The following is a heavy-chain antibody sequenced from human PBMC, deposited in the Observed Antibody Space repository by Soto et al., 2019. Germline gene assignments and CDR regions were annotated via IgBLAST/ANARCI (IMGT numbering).Heavy chain of an antibody. J-gene: IGHJ6*02. Sequence: GGSLRLSCEVSGFVFSMYSMSWVRQTPGKGLEWVAKIPQEGVDGHYADSVKGRFTISRDNGKNSLYLQVNNLRAEDTAVYYCARDHLILPAHDFFYGSDVWGRGAKVTVSS. D-gene: IGHD2-21*02. CDR1: GFVFSMYS. V-gene: IGHV3-7*03. CDR3: ARDHLILPAHDFFYGSDV. CDR2: IPQEGVDG.